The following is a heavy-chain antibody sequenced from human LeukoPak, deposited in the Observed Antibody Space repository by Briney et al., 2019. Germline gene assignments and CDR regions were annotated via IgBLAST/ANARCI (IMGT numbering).Heavy chain of an antibody. J-gene: IGHJ5*02. V-gene: IGHV1-2*06. Sequence: GASVKVSCKASGYTFTGYDMHWVRQAPGQGLEWMGRVNPNNGVPNYAQKFQGRVTMTRDTAISTSYMELSSLRSDDTALYFCAREVGYSSSYYGRFDPWGQGTLVIVSS. D-gene: IGHD2-2*01. CDR3: AREVGYSSSYYGRFDP. CDR2: VNPNNGVP. CDR1: GYTFTGYD.